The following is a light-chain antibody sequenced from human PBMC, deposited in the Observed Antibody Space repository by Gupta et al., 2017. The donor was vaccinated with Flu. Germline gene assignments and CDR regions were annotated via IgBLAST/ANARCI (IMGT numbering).Light chain of an antibody. CDR1: SSDVGVYKY. Sequence: QSALPQPRSVSGSPGQSVTISCAGTSSDVGVYKYVSWYQHHPGKAPKLILYDVNRRPSGVPDRFSGSKSGNTASLTISGLQAEDEADYYCCPYAGTSSPRVFGSGTKVTVL. J-gene: IGLJ1*01. V-gene: IGLV2-11*01. CDR3: CPYAGTSSPRV. CDR2: DVN.